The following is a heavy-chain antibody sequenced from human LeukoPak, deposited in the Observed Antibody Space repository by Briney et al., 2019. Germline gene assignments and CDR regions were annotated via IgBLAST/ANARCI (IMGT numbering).Heavy chain of an antibody. CDR2: IYDSGTT. Sequence: PGGSLRLSCATSGFTVSSNYMSWVRQAPGKGLEWVSVIYDSGTTYYADSVKGRFLIFRDTSKNTVDLQMNSLRAEDTAVYYCARDADGYNPNYGMDVWGQGTTVTVSS. CDR1: GFTVSSNY. V-gene: IGHV3-53*01. J-gene: IGHJ6*02. CDR3: ARDADGYNPNYGMDV. D-gene: IGHD5-24*01.